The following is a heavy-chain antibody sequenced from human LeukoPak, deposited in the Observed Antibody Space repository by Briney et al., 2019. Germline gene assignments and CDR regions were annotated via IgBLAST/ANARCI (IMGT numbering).Heavy chain of an antibody. Sequence: PSETLSLTCTVSGYSISSGYYWGWIRQPPGKGLECIGSIYHSGGTYYNPSLKSRVTISVDPPKNQFSLKLSSVTAADTAVYYCARADYGDPLDYWGQGTLVAVSS. J-gene: IGHJ4*02. V-gene: IGHV4-38-2*02. CDR2: IYHSGGT. CDR3: ARADYGDPLDY. CDR1: GYSISSGYY. D-gene: IGHD4-17*01.